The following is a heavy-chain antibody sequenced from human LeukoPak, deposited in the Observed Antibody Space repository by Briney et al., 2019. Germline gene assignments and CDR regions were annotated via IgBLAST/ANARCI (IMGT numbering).Heavy chain of an antibody. CDR1: GFTFSSYA. D-gene: IGHD3/OR15-3a*01. Sequence: GGSLRLSCAASGFTFSSYAMHWVRQAPGKGLEWVAVISYDGSSKYYADSVKGRFTISRDNSKNTLYLQMNSLRAEDTAVYYCARDSGFSGTQRGEYWGQGTLVTVSS. CDR2: ISYDGSSK. CDR3: ARDSGFSGTQRGEY. J-gene: IGHJ4*02. V-gene: IGHV3-30*04.